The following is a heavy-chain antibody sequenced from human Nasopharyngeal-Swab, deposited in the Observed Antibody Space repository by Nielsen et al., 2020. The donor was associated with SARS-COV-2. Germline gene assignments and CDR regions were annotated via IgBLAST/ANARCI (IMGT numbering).Heavy chain of an antibody. Sequence: GASLKISCAASGFTFSSYWMSWVRQAPGKGLEWVANTKQDGSEKYYVDSVKGRFTISRDNAKNSLYLQMNSLRAEDTAVYYCAREVRGSYWPAFDIWGQGTMVTVSS. CDR1: GFTFSSYW. V-gene: IGHV3-7*01. J-gene: IGHJ3*02. CDR2: TKQDGSEK. CDR3: AREVRGSYWPAFDI. D-gene: IGHD1-26*01.